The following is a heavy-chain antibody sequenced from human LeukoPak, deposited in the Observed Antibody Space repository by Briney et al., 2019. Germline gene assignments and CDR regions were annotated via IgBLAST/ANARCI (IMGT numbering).Heavy chain of an antibody. J-gene: IGHJ4*02. V-gene: IGHV3-33*01. CDR2: IWYDGSNK. Sequence: HPGGSLRLSCAASGFTFSSYGMHWVRQAPGKGLEWVAVIWYDGSNKYYADSVKGRFTISRDNSKNTLYLQMNSLRAEDTAVYYCARAEDYYDSSGYPEHFDYWGQGTLVTVSS. CDR1: GFTFSSYG. D-gene: IGHD3-22*01. CDR3: ARAEDYYDSSGYPEHFDY.